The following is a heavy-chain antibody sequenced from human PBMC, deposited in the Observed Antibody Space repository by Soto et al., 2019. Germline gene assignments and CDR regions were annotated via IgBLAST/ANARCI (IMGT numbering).Heavy chain of an antibody. J-gene: IGHJ3*02. V-gene: IGHV4-30-2*01. D-gene: IGHD3-22*01. CDR2: IYHSGST. CDR3: ARADLGRYDSSVKGDFDI. Sequence: SETLSLTCAVSGGSISSGGYSWSWIRQPPGKGLEWIGYIYHSGSTYYNPSLKSRVTISVDRSKNQFSLKLSSVTAADTAVYYCARADLGRYDSSVKGDFDIWGQGTMVSVSS. CDR1: GGSISSGGYS.